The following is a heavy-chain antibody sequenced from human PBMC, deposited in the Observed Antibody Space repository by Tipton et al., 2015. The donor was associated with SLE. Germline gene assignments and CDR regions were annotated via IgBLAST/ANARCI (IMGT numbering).Heavy chain of an antibody. D-gene: IGHD6-13*01. Sequence: TLSLTCTVSGGSISSSSYYWGWIRQPPGKGLEWIGSIYYSGSTYYNPSLKSRVTISVDTSKNQFSLKLSSVTAADTAVYYCARRMAAAGRGWFDPWGQGTLVTVSS. V-gene: IGHV4-39*01. CDR2: IYYSGST. CDR3: ARRMAAAGRGWFDP. J-gene: IGHJ5*02. CDR1: GGSISSSSYY.